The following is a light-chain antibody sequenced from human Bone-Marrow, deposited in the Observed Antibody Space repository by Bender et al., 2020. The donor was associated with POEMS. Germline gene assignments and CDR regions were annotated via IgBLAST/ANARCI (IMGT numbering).Light chain of an antibody. V-gene: IGLV3-21*02. CDR2: DNS. J-gene: IGLJ1*01. Sequence: SYALTQPPSVSVAPGQTAGITCGGNNFGSKTVHWYQQKPGQAPVPVAYDNSDRPSGVPARFSGSNSGDTATLTISGLQTTDEADYYCNSYTSVTTFYVFGTGTQVTVL. CDR1: NFGSKT. CDR3: NSYTSVTTFYV.